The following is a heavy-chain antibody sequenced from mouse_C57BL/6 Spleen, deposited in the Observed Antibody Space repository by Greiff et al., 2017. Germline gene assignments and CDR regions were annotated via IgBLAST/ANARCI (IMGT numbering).Heavy chain of an antibody. CDR2: ISDGGSYT. V-gene: IGHV5-4*01. D-gene: IGHD2-2*01. CDR3: ARDQGYEYAMDY. Sequence: EVKLMESGGGLVKPGGSLKLSCAASGFTFSSYAMSWVRQTPEKRLEWVATISDGGSYTYYPDNVKGRFTISRDNAKNNLYLQMSHLKSEDTAMYYCARDQGYEYAMDYWGQGTSVTVSS. CDR1: GFTFSSYA. J-gene: IGHJ4*01.